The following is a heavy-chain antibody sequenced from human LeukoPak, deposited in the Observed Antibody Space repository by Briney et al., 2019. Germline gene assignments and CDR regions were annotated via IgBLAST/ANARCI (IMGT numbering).Heavy chain of an antibody. Sequence: GESLKISCKGSGYSFTSYWIGWVRQMPGKGLEWMGIIYPGDSDTRYSPSFQGQVTISADKSISTAYLQWSSLKASDTAMYYCARIYDFWSGYPQYYLDYWGQGTLVTVSS. D-gene: IGHD3-3*01. V-gene: IGHV5-51*01. CDR2: IYPGDSDT. CDR3: ARIYDFWSGYPQYYLDY. J-gene: IGHJ4*02. CDR1: GYSFTSYW.